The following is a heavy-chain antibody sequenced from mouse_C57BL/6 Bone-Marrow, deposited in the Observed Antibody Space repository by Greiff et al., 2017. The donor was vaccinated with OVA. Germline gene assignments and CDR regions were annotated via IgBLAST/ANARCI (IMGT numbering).Heavy chain of an antibody. D-gene: IGHD1-1*01. CDR3: AIITTVVADSYAMDY. V-gene: IGHV1-64*01. CDR1: GYTFTSYW. Sequence: QVQLQQPGAELVKPGASVKLSCKASGYTFTSYWMHWVKQRPGQGLEWIGMIHPNSGSTNYNEKFKSNATLTVDKSSSTAYMQLSSLTSEDSAVYYCAIITTVVADSYAMDYWGQGTSVTVSS. CDR2: IHPNSGST. J-gene: IGHJ4*01.